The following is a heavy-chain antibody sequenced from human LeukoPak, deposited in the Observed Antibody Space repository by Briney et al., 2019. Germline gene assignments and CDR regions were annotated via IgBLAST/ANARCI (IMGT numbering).Heavy chain of an antibody. V-gene: IGHV3-15*01. CDR2: IKKKTDGSTI. D-gene: IGHD3-3*01. CDR3: TTDPMITLFGVVTFDY. J-gene: IGHJ4*02. Sequence: KPSETLSLTCNVSGGSISGYHWSWIRQPPGKGLEWLGRIKKKTDGSTIDYAAPVKGRFTISRDDSKNMLYLQMNSLKIEDTAVYYCTTDPMITLFGVVTFDYWGQGTLVTVSS. CDR1: GGSISGYH.